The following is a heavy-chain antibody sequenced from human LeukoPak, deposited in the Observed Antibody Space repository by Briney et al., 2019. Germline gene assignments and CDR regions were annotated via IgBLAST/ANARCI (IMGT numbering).Heavy chain of an antibody. V-gene: IGHV1-69*06. Sequence: GASVKVSCKASGGTFSSYAISWVRQAPGQGLEWMGGIIPIFGTANYAQKFQGRATITADKSTSTAYMELSSLRSEDTAVYYCAREGGYSYGYYFDYWGQGTLVTVSS. CDR3: AREGGYSYGYYFDY. J-gene: IGHJ4*02. CDR1: GGTFSSYA. CDR2: IIPIFGTA. D-gene: IGHD5-18*01.